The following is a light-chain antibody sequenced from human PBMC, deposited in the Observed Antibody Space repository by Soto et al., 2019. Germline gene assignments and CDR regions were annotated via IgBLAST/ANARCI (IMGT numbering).Light chain of an antibody. J-gene: IGLJ1*01. V-gene: IGLV2-14*01. CDR3: SSYTISNTLPFV. CDR1: RRDVGGYNY. CDR2: EVT. Sequence: ALTQPASVSGSPGQSITISCTGTRRDVGGYNYVSWYQQYPGKSPKLLIYEVTHRPSGVSNRFSGSKSGNTASLTISGLQAEDEADYYCSSYTISNTLPFVFGTGTKV.